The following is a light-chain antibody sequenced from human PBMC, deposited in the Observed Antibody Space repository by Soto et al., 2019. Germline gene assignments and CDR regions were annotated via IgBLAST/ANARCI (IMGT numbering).Light chain of an antibody. CDR2: DNN. CDR3: GAWDSSLSVVA. Sequence: QSVLTQPPSVSAAPGQKVTISCSGSSSNIGKNSVSWYQQVPGTTPKLLIYDNNKRPSGIPDRVSGPKSGTSVTLDITGLQTGDEADYYCGAWDSSLSVVAFGGGTKLTVL. J-gene: IGLJ2*01. V-gene: IGLV1-51*01. CDR1: SSNIGKNS.